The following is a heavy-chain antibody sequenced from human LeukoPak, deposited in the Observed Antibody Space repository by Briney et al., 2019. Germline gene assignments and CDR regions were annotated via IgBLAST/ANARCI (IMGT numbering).Heavy chain of an antibody. CDR2: IYYSGST. V-gene: IGHV4-39*01. CDR1: GGPISSNSYY. CDR3: ARPMISGSLNTFDI. Sequence: SDTLSLIYTVWGGPISSNSYYWAWIRQPPGKGLEWIGGIYYSGSTYYNPSLRSRVTISVDTSKNQFSLKLSPLTAADTAVYYCARPMISGSLNTFDIWGQGTMVTVSS. D-gene: IGHD1-26*01. J-gene: IGHJ3*02.